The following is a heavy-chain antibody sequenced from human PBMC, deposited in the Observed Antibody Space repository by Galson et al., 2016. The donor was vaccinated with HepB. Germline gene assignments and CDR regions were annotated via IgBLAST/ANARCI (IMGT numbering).Heavy chain of an antibody. J-gene: IGHJ5*02. D-gene: IGHD1-26*01. CDR1: GFIFSSYA. CDR2: ISNGGGST. CDR3: ARERGGSTGLLDP. V-gene: IGHV3-23*01. Sequence: SLRLSCAASGFIFSSYAMSWVRQAPGKGLEWVSLISNGGGSTYYADSVKGRFTISRDNSKNTLYIQMNSLRVEDTAVYYCARERGGSTGLLDPWGQGTLVTVSS.